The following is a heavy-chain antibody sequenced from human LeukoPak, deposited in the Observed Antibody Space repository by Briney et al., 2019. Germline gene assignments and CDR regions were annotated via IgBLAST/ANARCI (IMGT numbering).Heavy chain of an antibody. V-gene: IGHV4-34*01. CDR2: INHSGST. Sequence: SETLSLTCAVYGGSFSGCYWSWIRQPPGKGLEWIGEINHSGSTNYNPSLKSRVTISVDTSKNQFSLKLSSVTAADTAVYYCARGSGSSWHWEWYFDYWGQGTLVTVSS. J-gene: IGHJ4*02. D-gene: IGHD6-13*01. CDR1: GGSFSGCY. CDR3: ARGSGSSWHWEWYFDY.